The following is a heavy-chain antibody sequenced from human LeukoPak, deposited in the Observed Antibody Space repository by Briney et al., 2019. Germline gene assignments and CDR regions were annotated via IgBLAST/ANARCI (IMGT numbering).Heavy chain of an antibody. Sequence: GSLRLSCAASGFTVSSNYMSWVRRAPGKGVEWVSVIYSGGSTYYADSVKGRFTISRDNSKNTLYLQMNSLRAEDTAVYYCARLRGKYSSSWYLDYWGQGTLVTVSS. CDR3: ARLRGKYSSSWYLDY. D-gene: IGHD6-13*01. J-gene: IGHJ4*02. V-gene: IGHV3-53*01. CDR1: GFTVSSNY. CDR2: IYSGGST.